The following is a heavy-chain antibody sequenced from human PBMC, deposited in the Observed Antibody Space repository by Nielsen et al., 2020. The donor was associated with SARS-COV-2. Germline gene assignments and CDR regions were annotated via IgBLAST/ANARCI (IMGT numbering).Heavy chain of an antibody. Sequence: ASVKVSCKASGYTSTNFHIHLVRQAPGDSLEWMGWIQVGSGNTKYSPKFQGRVTFTTDTSAATAFMELTSLKSEDTAVYFCVIVTAALAFDPWGQGSLVTVSS. CDR1: GYTSTNFH. CDR3: VIVTAALAFDP. J-gene: IGHJ5*02. D-gene: IGHD3-16*02. V-gene: IGHV1-3*01. CDR2: IQVGSGNT.